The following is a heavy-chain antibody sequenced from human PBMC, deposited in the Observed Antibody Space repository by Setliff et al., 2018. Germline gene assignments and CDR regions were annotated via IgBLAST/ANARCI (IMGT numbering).Heavy chain of an antibody. CDR3: ASIAARYYYGMDV. CDR2: IYYSGST. V-gene: IGHV4-39*01. Sequence: SETLSLTCTVSGGSISSSSYYWGWIRQPPGKGLEWIGSIYYSGSTYYNPSLKSRVTISVDTSKNQFSLKLSSVTAADTAVYYCASIAARYYYGMDVWGQGTTVTVSS. CDR1: GGSISSSSYY. J-gene: IGHJ6*02. D-gene: IGHD6-6*01.